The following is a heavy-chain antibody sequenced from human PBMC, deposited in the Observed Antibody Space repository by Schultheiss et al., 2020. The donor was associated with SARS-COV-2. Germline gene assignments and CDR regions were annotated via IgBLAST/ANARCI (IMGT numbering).Heavy chain of an antibody. Sequence: GGSLRLSCAASGFTFSSYSMNWVRQAPGKGLEWVSYISSSSSTIYYADSVKGRFTISRDNAKNSLYLQMNSLRAEDTAVYYCARVGSGIVNRGYYYYMDVWGKGTTVTVSS. D-gene: IGHD1-26*01. V-gene: IGHV3-48*01. CDR2: ISSSSSTI. CDR1: GFTFSSYS. CDR3: ARVGSGIVNRGYYYYMDV. J-gene: IGHJ6*03.